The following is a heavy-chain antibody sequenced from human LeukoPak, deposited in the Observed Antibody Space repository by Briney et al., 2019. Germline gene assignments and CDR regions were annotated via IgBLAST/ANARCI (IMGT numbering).Heavy chain of an antibody. CDR3: ASPSLYSYGHFDY. D-gene: IGHD5-18*01. V-gene: IGHV3-48*02. Sequence: GGSLRLSCAASGFTFSSYSMNWVRQAPGKGLVWVSYISSSSSTIYYADSVKGRFTISRDNAKNSLYLQMNSLRDEDTAVYYCASPSLYSYGHFDYWGQGTLVTVSS. J-gene: IGHJ4*02. CDR2: ISSSSSTI. CDR1: GFTFSSYS.